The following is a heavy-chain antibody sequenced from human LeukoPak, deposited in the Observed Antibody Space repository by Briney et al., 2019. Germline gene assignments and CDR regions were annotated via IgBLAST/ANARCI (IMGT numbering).Heavy chain of an antibody. CDR1: GYTFTSYD. CDR2: MNPNSGNT. Sequence: ASVKVSCKASGYTFTSYDINWVRQATGQGLEWTGWMNPNSGNTGYAQKFQGRVTMTRNTSISTAYMELSSLRSEDTAVYYCARVETVDSSGYNRDDAFDIWGQGTMVTVSS. V-gene: IGHV1-8*01. J-gene: IGHJ3*02. D-gene: IGHD3-22*01. CDR3: ARVETVDSSGYNRDDAFDI.